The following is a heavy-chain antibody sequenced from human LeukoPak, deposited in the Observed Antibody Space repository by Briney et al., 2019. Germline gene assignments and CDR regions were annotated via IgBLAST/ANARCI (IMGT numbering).Heavy chain of an antibody. V-gene: IGHV1-69*13. CDR1: GGTFSSYA. Sequence: SVKASCKASGGTFSSYAVSWVRQAPGQGLEWMGGIIPMFGTANYAQKFQGRVTIIADESTSTAYMELSSLRSEDTAVYYCARQAAQLELDYWGQGTLVTVSS. CDR2: IIPMFGTA. J-gene: IGHJ4*02. D-gene: IGHD1-1*01. CDR3: ARQAAQLELDY.